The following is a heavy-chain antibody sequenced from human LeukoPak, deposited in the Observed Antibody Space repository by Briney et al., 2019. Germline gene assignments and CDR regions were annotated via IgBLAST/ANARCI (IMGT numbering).Heavy chain of an antibody. CDR3: ARFMRYGGNSGSRAFDY. CDR1: GGSISSSSYY. D-gene: IGHD4-23*01. Sequence: PSETLSLTCTVSGGSISSSSYYWGWIRQPPGKGLEWIGSIYYSGSTHYNPSLKSRVTISVDTSKNQFSLKLSSVTAADTAVYYCARFMRYGGNSGSRAFDYWGQGTLVTVSS. J-gene: IGHJ4*02. CDR2: IYYSGST. V-gene: IGHV4-39*01.